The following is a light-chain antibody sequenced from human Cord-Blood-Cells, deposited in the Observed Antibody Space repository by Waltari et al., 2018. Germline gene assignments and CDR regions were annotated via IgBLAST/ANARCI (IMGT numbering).Light chain of an antibody. CDR3: CSYAGSYV. CDR2: DVS. CDR1: SIDVGGYNY. Sequence: QSALTQPRSVSRSPGPSVTISCPGTSIDVGGYNYVSWYQQHPGKAPKLMIYDVSKRPSGVPDRFSGSKSGNTASLTISGLQAEDEADYYCCSYAGSYVFGTGTKVTVL. J-gene: IGLJ1*01. V-gene: IGLV2-11*01.